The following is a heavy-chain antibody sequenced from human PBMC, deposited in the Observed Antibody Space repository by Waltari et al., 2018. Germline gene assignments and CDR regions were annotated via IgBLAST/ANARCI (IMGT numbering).Heavy chain of an antibody. CDR3: ARDAYDSSGYYYSPFDY. J-gene: IGHJ4*02. D-gene: IGHD3-22*01. V-gene: IGHV4-34*01. CDR2: INHSGST. Sequence: QVQLQQWGAGLLKPSETLSLTCAVYGGSFSGYYSSWIRQPPWKGLEWIGEINHSGSTNYNPSLKSRVTISVDTSKNQFSLKLSSVTAADTAVYYCARDAYDSSGYYYSPFDYWGQGTLV. CDR1: GGSFSGYY.